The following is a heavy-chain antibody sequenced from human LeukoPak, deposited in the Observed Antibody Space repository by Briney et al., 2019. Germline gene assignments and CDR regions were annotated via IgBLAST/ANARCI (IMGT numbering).Heavy chain of an antibody. J-gene: IGHJ4*02. V-gene: IGHV5-51*01. CDR1: GYSFSTYW. Sequence: GESLKISCKGSGYSFSTYWIGWVRQMPGQGLEWMGIIFPGDSDTRYSPSFQGQVTISADKSISTAYLQWSSLKASDTAIYYCASEYCSGGNCYFDYWGQGTLVTVSS. CDR3: ASEYCSGGNCYFDY. D-gene: IGHD2-15*01. CDR2: IFPGDSDT.